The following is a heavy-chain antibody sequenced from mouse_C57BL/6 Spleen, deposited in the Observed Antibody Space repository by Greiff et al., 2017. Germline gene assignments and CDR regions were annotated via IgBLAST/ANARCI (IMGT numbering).Heavy chain of an antibody. CDR1: GYAFSSSW. D-gene: IGHD1-1*01. CDR2: IYPGDGDT. V-gene: IGHV1-82*01. CDR3: ARSRDYYGSSYFGY. Sequence: VQLQQSGPELVKPGASVKISCKASGYAFSSSWMNWVKQRPGKGLEWIGRIYPGDGDTNYNGKFKGKATLTADKSSSTAYMQLSSLTSEDSAVYFCARSRDYYGSSYFGYWGQGTTLTVSS. J-gene: IGHJ2*01.